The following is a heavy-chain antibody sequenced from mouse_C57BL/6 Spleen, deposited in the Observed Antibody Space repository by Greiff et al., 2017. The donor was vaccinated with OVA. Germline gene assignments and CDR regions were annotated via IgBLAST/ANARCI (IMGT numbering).Heavy chain of an antibody. D-gene: IGHD2-3*01. V-gene: IGHV3-5*01. Sequence: VQLKESGPGLVKPSQTVFLTCTVTGISITTGNYRWSWIRQFPGNKLEWIGYIYYSGTITYNPSLTSRTTITRDTPKNQFFLEMNSLTAEDTATYYCARGWDGYPYYYAMDYWGQGTSVTVSS. CDR1: GISITTGNYR. J-gene: IGHJ4*01. CDR2: IYYSGTI. CDR3: ARGWDGYPYYYAMDY.